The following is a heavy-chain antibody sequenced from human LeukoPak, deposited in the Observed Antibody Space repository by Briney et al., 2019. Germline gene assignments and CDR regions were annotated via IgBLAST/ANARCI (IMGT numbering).Heavy chain of an antibody. D-gene: IGHD6-19*01. CDR1: GFTFSSYA. CDR3: ARVVSSGWYYFDF. V-gene: IGHV3-23*01. CDR2: ISGSGGST. Sequence: PGGSLRLSCAASGFTFSSYAMSWVRQAPGKGLEWVSAISGSGGSTYYADSVRGRFTISRDNSKNTLYLQMNSLRAEDTAVYYCARVVSSGWYYFDFWGQATLVTVSS. J-gene: IGHJ4*02.